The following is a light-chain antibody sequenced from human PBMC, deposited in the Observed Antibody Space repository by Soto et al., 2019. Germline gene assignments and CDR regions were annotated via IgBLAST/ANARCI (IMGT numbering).Light chain of an antibody. CDR3: SSYTSTSTYV. Sequence: QSALTQPASVSGSPGQSITISCTGTSSDVGGYNYVSWYQQYPGKAPKLMIYHVSNRPSGVSNRFSGSKSGNSASLTISGLQAEDEADSYCSSYTSTSTYVFGTGTRSPS. CDR1: SSDVGGYNY. V-gene: IGLV2-14*01. J-gene: IGLJ1*01. CDR2: HVS.